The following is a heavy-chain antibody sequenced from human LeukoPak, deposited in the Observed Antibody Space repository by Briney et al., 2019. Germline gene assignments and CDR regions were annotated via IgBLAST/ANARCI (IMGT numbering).Heavy chain of an antibody. CDR2: IIPILGIA. J-gene: IGHJ4*02. CDR3: ARNLGGYGDPGFH. V-gene: IGHV1-69*04. CDR1: GGTFSSYA. D-gene: IGHD4-17*01. Sequence: GASVKVSCKASGGTFSSYAISWVRQAPGQGLEWMGRIIPILGIANYAQKFQGRVTITADKSTSTAYMELSSPRSEDTAVYYCARNLGGYGDPGFHWGQGTLVTVSS.